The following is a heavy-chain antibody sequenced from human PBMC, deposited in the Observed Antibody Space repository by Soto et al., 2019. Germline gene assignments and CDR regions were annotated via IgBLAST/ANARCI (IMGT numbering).Heavy chain of an antibody. CDR2: ISAYNGNT. CDR3: AIACAAAVPFDK. D-gene: IGHD6-13*01. J-gene: IGHJ4*02. Sequence: QVQLVQSGAEVKKPGASVKVSCKDSGYTFTSCGIIWVRPATGQGIAWRGWISAYNGNTNYAQKLQGRVTLTTDTSTSAAYMALMSLRSDDTAVYYCAIACAAAVPFDKWGQGTLVTVST. V-gene: IGHV1-18*01. CDR1: GYTFTSCG.